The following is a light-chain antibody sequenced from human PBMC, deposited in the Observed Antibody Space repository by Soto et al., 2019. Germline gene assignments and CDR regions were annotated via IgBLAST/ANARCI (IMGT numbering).Light chain of an antibody. V-gene: IGKV3-20*01. Sequence: EVVLTQSPGTLSLSPGERATLSCRASQSFSSSYLAWYQQSPGQAPRLLIYATSTRATGIPDRFSGRGSGTDFTLTINSLEPEDFAVYYCHQYGSSPGSFGQGTKVEIK. CDR1: QSFSSSY. J-gene: IGKJ1*01. CDR2: ATS. CDR3: HQYGSSPGS.